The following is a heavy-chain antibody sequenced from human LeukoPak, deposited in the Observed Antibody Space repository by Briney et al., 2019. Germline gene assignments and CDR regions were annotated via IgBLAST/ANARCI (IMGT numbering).Heavy chain of an antibody. Sequence: GESLKISCKGSGYSFTSYWIGWVRQMPGKGLEWMGIIYPGDSDTRYSPSFQGQVTISADKSISTAYLQWSSLKASDTAMYYCASRADDFGGGRAFDYWGQGTLVTVSS. V-gene: IGHV5-51*01. J-gene: IGHJ4*02. CDR2: IYPGDSDT. D-gene: IGHD3-3*01. CDR1: GYSFTSYW. CDR3: ASRADDFGGGRAFDY.